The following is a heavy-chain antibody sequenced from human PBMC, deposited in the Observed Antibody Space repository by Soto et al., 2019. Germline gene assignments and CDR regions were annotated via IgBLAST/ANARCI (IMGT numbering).Heavy chain of an antibody. CDR2: IIPMYGPA. J-gene: IGHJ5*02. D-gene: IGHD3-10*01. V-gene: IGHV1-69*01. CDR3: ARVTSMVRGVIDNWFDP. CDR1: GGTFSSYA. Sequence: QVPLVQSGAEVKKPGSSVTVSCKASGGTFSSYAIHWVRQAPGQGLEWMGGIIPMYGPAKYAQRFQGRVTITADESTTTVDMELTRLTSQDTAVYYWARVTSMVRGVIDNWFDPWGHGTLVTVSS.